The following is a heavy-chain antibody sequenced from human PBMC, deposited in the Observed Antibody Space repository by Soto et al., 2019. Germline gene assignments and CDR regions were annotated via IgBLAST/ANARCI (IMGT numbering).Heavy chain of an antibody. Sequence: QVQLVQSGAEVKKPGSSVKVSCKASGGTFSSYAISWVRQAPGQVLEWMGGSFPIFGTANYAQKFQGRVTITADESTSTADLELSSLRSEDTAVYYCAKCIAAASQDGMDVWGQGTTVIVSS. CDR1: GGTFSSYA. J-gene: IGHJ6*02. V-gene: IGHV1-69*12. CDR2: SFPIFGTA. D-gene: IGHD6-13*01. CDR3: AKCIAAASQDGMDV.